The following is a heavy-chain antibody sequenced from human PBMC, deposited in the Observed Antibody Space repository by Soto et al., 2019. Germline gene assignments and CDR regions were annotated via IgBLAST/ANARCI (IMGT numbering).Heavy chain of an antibody. CDR2: INPNSGGT. V-gene: IGHV1-2*02. CDR3: ARDDEAAAALYYYYGMDV. CDR1: GHTFTGYY. D-gene: IGHD6-13*01. Sequence: ASVKVSCKASGHTFTGYYMHWVRQAPGQGLEWMGWINPNSGGTNYAQKFQGRVTMTRDTSISTAYMELSRLRSDDTAVYYCARDDEAAAALYYYYGMDVWGQGTTVTVSS. J-gene: IGHJ6*02.